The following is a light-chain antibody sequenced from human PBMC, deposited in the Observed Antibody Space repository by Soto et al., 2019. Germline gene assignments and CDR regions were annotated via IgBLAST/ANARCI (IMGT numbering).Light chain of an antibody. J-gene: IGKJ4*01. V-gene: IGKV1-33*01. CDR3: QQYDNVPLT. CDR2: DAS. CDR1: QALANY. Sequence: DIHMTQSPASLSASVGDIVTITCQASQALANYLNGYQQKAGRALTFLIYDASNLETGVPSWFSGSGSGADFTVTFSSLQPEGIATYYWQQYDNVPLTVGVGTQVVIK.